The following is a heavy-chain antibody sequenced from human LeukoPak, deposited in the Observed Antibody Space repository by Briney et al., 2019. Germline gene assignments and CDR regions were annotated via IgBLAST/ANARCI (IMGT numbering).Heavy chain of an antibody. CDR3: ARAYGYGGGY. V-gene: IGHV3-21*01. CDR1: GYSISSGYY. J-gene: IGHJ4*02. D-gene: IGHD5-12*01. CDR2: ISSSSSYI. Sequence: PSETLSLTCTVSGYSISSGYYWGWIRQPPGKGLEWVSSISSSSSYIYYADSVKGRFTISRDNAKNSLYLQMNSLRAEDTAVYYCARAYGYGGGYWGQGTLVTVSS.